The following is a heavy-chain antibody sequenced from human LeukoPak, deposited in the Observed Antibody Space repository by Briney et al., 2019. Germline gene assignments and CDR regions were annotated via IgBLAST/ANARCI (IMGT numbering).Heavy chain of an antibody. J-gene: IGHJ5*02. CDR3: ARDRRYYDFWSGSPTARFGP. CDR1: GFTFSSYS. V-gene: IGHV3-21*01. CDR2: ISSSSSYI. Sequence: GGSLRLSCAASGFTFSSYSMNWVRQAPGKGLEWVSSISSSSSYIYYADSVKGRFTISRDNAKNSLYLQMNSLRAEDTAVYHCARDRRYYDFWSGSPTARFGPWGQGTLVTVSS. D-gene: IGHD3-3*01.